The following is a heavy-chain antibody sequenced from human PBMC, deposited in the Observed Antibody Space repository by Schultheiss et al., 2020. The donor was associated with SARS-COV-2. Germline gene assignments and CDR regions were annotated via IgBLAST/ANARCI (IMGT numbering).Heavy chain of an antibody. CDR1: GFTFSTYA. V-gene: IGHV3-30-3*01. Sequence: GGSLRLSCAASGFTFSTYAMHWVRQAPGKGLEWVAVISYDGGNKYYADSVKGRFTISRDNSKNTLYLQMNSLRAEDTAVYYCARDMYYYDSSGDYWGQGTLVTVSS. J-gene: IGHJ4*02. D-gene: IGHD3-22*01. CDR3: ARDMYYYDSSGDY. CDR2: ISYDGGNK.